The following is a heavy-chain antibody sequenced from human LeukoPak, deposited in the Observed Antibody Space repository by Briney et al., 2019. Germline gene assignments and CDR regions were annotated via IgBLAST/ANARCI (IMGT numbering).Heavy chain of an antibody. Sequence: KPGESLEISCKGSGYTFTNYWIGWVRQRPGKGLEWMGIIYPGDSDTRYSPSFQGQVTISADKSISTAYLQWSSLKASDTAMYYCARITMVRGVIIGHFDYWGQGTLVTVSS. CDR2: IYPGDSDT. CDR3: ARITMVRGVIIGHFDY. CDR1: GYTFTNYW. D-gene: IGHD3-10*01. V-gene: IGHV5-51*01. J-gene: IGHJ4*02.